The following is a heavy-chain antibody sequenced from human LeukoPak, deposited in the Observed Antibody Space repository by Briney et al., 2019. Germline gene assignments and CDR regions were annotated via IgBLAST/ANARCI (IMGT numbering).Heavy chain of an antibody. CDR3: ARVVLYYDFWSAYFHD. CDR1: GFTVSSNY. CDR2: TYSGGST. D-gene: IGHD3-3*01. V-gene: IGHV3-66*01. J-gene: IGHJ4*02. Sequence: GGSLRLSCAASGFTVSSNYMSWLRQAPGKGLERFLVTYSGGSTYYADSVKGRFTLSRDNSKNTLYLQMNRLRAEDTAVYYCARVVLYYDFWSAYFHDWGQGTLVTVSS.